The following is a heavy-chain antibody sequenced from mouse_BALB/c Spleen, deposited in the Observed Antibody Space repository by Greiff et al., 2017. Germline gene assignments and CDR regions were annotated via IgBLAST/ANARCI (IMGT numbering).Heavy chain of an antibody. J-gene: IGHJ4*01. CDR3: ARLRSYRYDGYYAMDY. V-gene: IGHV3-2*02. Sequence: EVKLQESGPGLVKPSQSLSLTCTVTGYSITSDYAWNWIRQFPGNKLEWMGYISYSGSTSYNPSLKSRISITRDTSKNQFFLQLNSVTTEDTATYYCARLRSYRYDGYYAMDYWGQGTSVTVSS. CDR1: GYSITSDYA. D-gene: IGHD2-14*01. CDR2: ISYSGST.